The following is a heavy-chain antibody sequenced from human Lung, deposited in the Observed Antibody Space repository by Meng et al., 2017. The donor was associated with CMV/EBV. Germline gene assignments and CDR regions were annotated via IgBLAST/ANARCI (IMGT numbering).Heavy chain of an antibody. D-gene: IGHD4-23*01. Sequence: GGSLRLXCAASGFTFSSYWMSWVRQAPGKGLEWVANIKQDGSEKYYVDSVKGRFTISRDNAKNSLYLQMNSLRAEDTAVYYCARDRKLGGNFAEKFDVWGQGXLVTVSS. V-gene: IGHV3-7*01. J-gene: IGHJ4*02. CDR2: IKQDGSEK. CDR3: ARDRKLGGNFAEKFDV. CDR1: GFTFSSYW.